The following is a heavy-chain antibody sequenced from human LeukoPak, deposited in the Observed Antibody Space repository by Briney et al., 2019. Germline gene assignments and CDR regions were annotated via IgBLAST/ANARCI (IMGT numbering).Heavy chain of an antibody. J-gene: IGHJ5*02. D-gene: IGHD2-15*01. CDR3: ALYPLQIFGA. V-gene: IGHV3-66*02. CDR2: IYAGGST. Sequence: GGSLRFSCAASGFTVSNSYMSWLRKAPGVGLEWVSVIYAGGSTYYANSVRSRFTVCRDNSKNALFLLMDSLRAEDTAVYYCALYPLQIFGAWGQGTLVTVSS. CDR1: GFTVSNSY.